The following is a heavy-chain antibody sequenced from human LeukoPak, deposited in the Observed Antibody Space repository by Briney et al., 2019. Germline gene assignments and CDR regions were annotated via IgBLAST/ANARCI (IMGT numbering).Heavy chain of an antibody. J-gene: IGHJ4*02. CDR1: GFTFDDYA. CDR3: AKGFGYSSSWYVSYFDY. CDR2: ISWNSGSI. V-gene: IGHV3-9*01. D-gene: IGHD6-13*01. Sequence: GRSLRLSCAASGFTFDDYAMHWVRQAPRKGLEWVSGISWNSGSIGYADSVKGRFTISRDNAKNSLYLQMNSLRAEDTALYYCAKGFGYSSSWYVSYFDYWGQGTLVTVSS.